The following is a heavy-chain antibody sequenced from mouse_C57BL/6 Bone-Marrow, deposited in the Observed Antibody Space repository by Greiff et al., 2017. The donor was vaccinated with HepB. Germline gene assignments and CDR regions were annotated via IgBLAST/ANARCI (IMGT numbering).Heavy chain of an antibody. V-gene: IGHV1-61*01. CDR3: AFTTVVADWYFDV. J-gene: IGHJ1*03. CDR1: GYTFTSYW. D-gene: IGHD1-1*01. Sequence: QVQLQQPGAELVRPGSSVKLSCKASGYTFTSYWMDWVKQRPGQGLEWIGNIYPSDSETHYNQKFKDKATLTVDKSSSTAYMQLSSLTSEDSAVYYCAFTTVVADWYFDVWGTGTTVTVSS. CDR2: IYPSDSET.